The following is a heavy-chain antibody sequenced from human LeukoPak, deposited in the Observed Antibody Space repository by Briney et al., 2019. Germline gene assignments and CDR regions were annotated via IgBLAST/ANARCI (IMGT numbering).Heavy chain of an antibody. CDR2: ISGSGSST. CDR1: GFTFNTYA. V-gene: IGHV3-23*01. D-gene: IGHD3-9*01. J-gene: IGHJ5*02. CDR3: AKDRDFDLLLSIRENWFDA. Sequence: GETLRLSCVASGFTFNTYAMSWVRQAPGKGLEWVSVISGSGSSTTYADSVKGRFIISRDNSKNMLYLQMNSLRAEDTAVYYCAKDRDFDLLLSIRENWFDAWGQGTLVTVSS.